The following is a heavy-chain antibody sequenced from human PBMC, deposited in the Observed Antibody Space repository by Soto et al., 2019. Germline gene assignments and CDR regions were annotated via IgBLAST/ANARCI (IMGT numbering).Heavy chain of an antibody. Sequence: VGSLRLSCTASGFTFTSFAMSWVRQAPGKGLEWVSAINSYGGSTFYGDSVKGRFTISRDNSKNTLYLQMNSLRAEDTAVYYCAKDLRGHDSNFDYWGQGTLVTVSS. CDR1: GFTFTSFA. CDR2: INSYGGST. V-gene: IGHV3-23*01. D-gene: IGHD3-3*01. CDR3: AKDLRGHDSNFDY. J-gene: IGHJ4*02.